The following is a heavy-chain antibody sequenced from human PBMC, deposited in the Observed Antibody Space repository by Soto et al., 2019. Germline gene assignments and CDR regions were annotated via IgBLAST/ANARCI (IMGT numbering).Heavy chain of an antibody. CDR2: ISYDGSNK. Sequence: ESGGGVVQPGRSLRLSCAASGFTFSSYGMHWVRQAPGKGLEWVAVISYDGSNKYYADSVKGRFTISRDNSKNTLYLQMNSLRAEDTAVYYCAKDTLAGTRNYYGMDVWGQGTTVTVSS. D-gene: IGHD1-7*01. CDR3: AKDTLAGTRNYYGMDV. V-gene: IGHV3-30*18. J-gene: IGHJ6*02. CDR1: GFTFSSYG.